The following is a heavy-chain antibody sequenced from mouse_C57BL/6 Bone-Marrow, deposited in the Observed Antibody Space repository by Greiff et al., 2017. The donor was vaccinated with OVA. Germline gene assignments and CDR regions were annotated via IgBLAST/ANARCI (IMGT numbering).Heavy chain of an antibody. CDR3: ARYGDY. CDR1: GFTFSSYS. CDR2: ISRSGDYI. V-gene: IGHV5S21*01. J-gene: IGHJ4*01. Sequence: EVQRVESGEDLVKPGGSLKLSCAASGFTFSSYSMYWVSQTPEKRLEWVAYISRSGDYIYYADTVTSRFTIARENAKNTLYLEMSSLRSEDTAMYYCARYGDYWGQGTSVTVSS. D-gene: IGHD1-1*02.